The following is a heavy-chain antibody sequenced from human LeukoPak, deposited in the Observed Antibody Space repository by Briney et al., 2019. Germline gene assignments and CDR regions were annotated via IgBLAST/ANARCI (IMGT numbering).Heavy chain of an antibody. CDR1: GGTFSSYA. CDR2: IIPIFGTA. J-gene: IGHJ4*02. V-gene: IGHV1-69*13. CDR3: ATDVDNWKALDY. Sequence: SVKVSCKASGGTFSSYAISWVRQAPGQGLEWMGGIIPIFGTANYAQKFQGRVTITADESTSTAYMELSSLRSEDTAVYYCATDVDNWKALDYWGQGTLVTVSS. D-gene: IGHD1-1*01.